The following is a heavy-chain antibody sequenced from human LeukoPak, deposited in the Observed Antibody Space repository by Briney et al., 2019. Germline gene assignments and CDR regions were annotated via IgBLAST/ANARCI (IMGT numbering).Heavy chain of an antibody. D-gene: IGHD3-22*01. V-gene: IGHV3-9*01. CDR1: GFTFDDYA. CDR3: VKDISGFYFGADY. J-gene: IGHJ4*02. Sequence: GRSLRLSCAASGFTFDDYAMHWVRQPPGKGLELVSGISWNSGNIGYADSVKGRFTISRDNAKRSLYLQMDSLRVEDTALYYCVKDISGFYFGADYWGQGTLVTVSS. CDR2: ISWNSGNI.